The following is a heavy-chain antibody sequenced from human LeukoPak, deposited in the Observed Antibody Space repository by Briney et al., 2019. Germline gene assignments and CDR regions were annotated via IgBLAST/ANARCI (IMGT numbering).Heavy chain of an antibody. CDR1: GFTFDDYG. Sequence: PGGSLRLSCAASGFTFDDYGMSWVRQAPGKGLEWVSHINSDGRGTSYADSVKGRFTISRDNAKNTLYLQMNSLRAEDTAVYYCAQNRWELIHWGQGTLVTVSS. CDR3: AQNRWELIH. CDR2: INSDGRGT. D-gene: IGHD1-26*01. V-gene: IGHV3-74*01. J-gene: IGHJ4*02.